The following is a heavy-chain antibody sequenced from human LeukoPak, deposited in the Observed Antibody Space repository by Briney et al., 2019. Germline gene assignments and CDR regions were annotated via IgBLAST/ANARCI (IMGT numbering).Heavy chain of an antibody. CDR2: IYYSGST. CDR3: ARHDPGPKYYFDY. Sequence: SETLSLTCTVSGGSISNSSYYWGWIRQPPGKGLEWIGSIYYSGSTYYNPSLKSRVTISVDTSKNQFSLKLSSVTAADTAVYYCARHDPGPKYYFDYWGQGTLVTVSS. J-gene: IGHJ4*02. CDR1: GGSISNSSYY. V-gene: IGHV4-39*01.